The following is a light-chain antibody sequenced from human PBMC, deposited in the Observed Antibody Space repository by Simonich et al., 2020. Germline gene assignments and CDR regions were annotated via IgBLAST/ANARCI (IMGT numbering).Light chain of an antibody. CDR3: LQHNSYPLT. J-gene: IGKJ4*01. V-gene: IGKV1-39*01. CDR1: QSISSY. CDR2: AAS. Sequence: DIQMTQSPSSLSASVGDRVPITCRASQSISSYLNWYQQKPGKAPKLLIYAASSLQSGVPSRFSGSGSGTDFTLTISSLQPEDFATYYCLQHNSYPLTFGGGTKVEIK.